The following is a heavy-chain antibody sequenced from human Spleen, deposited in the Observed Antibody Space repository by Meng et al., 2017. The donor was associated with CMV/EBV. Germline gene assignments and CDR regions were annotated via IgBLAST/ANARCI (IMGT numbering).Heavy chain of an antibody. Sequence: GDPMSNLPYSCAVFRRSPRVRLEWIGSILYNGSSYYNPYLKTRLTISIAMTKNHFSLKVTYVTTADSAVYYCANMDRFRGSCIDFWGQGALVTVSS. CDR3: ANMDRFRGSCIDF. CDR2: ILYNGSS. J-gene: IGHJ4*02. D-gene: IGHD1-26*01. V-gene: IGHV4-39*01. CDR1: GDPMSNLPYS.